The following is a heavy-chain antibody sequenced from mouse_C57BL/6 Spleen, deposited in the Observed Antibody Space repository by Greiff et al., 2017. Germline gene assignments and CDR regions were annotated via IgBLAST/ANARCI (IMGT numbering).Heavy chain of an antibody. Sequence: QVQLQQSGPELVKPGASVKISCKASGYAFSSSWMNWVKQRPGKGLEWIGRIYPGDGDTNYNGKFKGKATLTADKSSSTAYMQLSSLTSEDSAVYFCARVWGYDYDPLWYFDVWGTGTTVTVSS. CDR3: ARVWGYDYDPLWYFDV. CDR1: GYAFSSSW. CDR2: IYPGDGDT. D-gene: IGHD2-4*01. J-gene: IGHJ1*03. V-gene: IGHV1-82*01.